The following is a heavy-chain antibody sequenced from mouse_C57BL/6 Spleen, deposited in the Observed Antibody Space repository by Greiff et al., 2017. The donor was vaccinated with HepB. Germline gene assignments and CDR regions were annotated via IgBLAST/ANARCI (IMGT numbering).Heavy chain of an antibody. V-gene: IGHV1-50*01. CDR3: ARSRDYYGSSRYFDV. CDR1: GYTFTSYW. CDR2: IDPSDSYT. D-gene: IGHD1-1*01. J-gene: IGHJ1*03. Sequence: QVQLQQSGAELVKPGASVKLSCKASGYTFTSYWMQWVKQRPGQGLEWIGEIDPSDSYTNYNQKFKGKATLTVDTSSSTAYMQLSSLTSEDSAVYYCARSRDYYGSSRYFDVWGTGTTVTVSS.